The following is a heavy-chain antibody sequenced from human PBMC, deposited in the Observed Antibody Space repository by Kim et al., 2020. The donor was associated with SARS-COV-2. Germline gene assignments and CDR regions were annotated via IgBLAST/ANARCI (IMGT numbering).Heavy chain of an antibody. V-gene: IGHV3-9*01. J-gene: IGHJ4*02. Sequence: GGSLRLSCAASGFTFDDYTMHWVRQAPGKGLEWVSGISWNSGSIGYADSVKGRFTISRDNAKNSLYLQMNSLRAEDTALCYCAKETAAVGYYFDYWGQGTLVTVSS. D-gene: IGHD6-13*01. CDR3: AKETAAVGYYFDY. CDR1: GFTFDDYT. CDR2: ISWNSGSI.